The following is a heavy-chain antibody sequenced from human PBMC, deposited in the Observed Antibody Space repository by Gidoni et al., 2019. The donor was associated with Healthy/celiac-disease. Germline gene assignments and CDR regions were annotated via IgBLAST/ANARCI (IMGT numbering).Heavy chain of an antibody. CDR1: GFTFSSYA. CDR2: ISGSGGST. CDR3: AKPIVATIRGYYYGMDV. V-gene: IGHV3-23*01. D-gene: IGHD5-12*01. Sequence: EVQLLESGGGLVQPGGSLRLSCAASGFTFSSYAMSWVRQAPGKGLEWVSAISGSGGSTYYADSVKGRFTISRDNSKNTLYLQMNSLRAEDTAVYYCAKPIVATIRGYYYGMDVWGQGTTVTVSS. J-gene: IGHJ6*02.